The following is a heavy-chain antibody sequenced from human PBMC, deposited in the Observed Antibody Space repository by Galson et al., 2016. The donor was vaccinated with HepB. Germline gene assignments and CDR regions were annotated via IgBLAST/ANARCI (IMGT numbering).Heavy chain of an antibody. V-gene: IGHV3-33*01. Sequence: SLRLSCAASGFTFSSYGMHWVRQAPGKGLEWEAVIWYDGSDKYYADSVKGRFTISRDNAKNSLYLQMNSLRAEDTAVYYCARVYCSSTSCQPGAYWGQGTLVTVSS. CDR3: ARVYCSSTSCQPGAY. D-gene: IGHD2-2*01. CDR1: GFTFSSYG. J-gene: IGHJ4*02. CDR2: IWYDGSDK.